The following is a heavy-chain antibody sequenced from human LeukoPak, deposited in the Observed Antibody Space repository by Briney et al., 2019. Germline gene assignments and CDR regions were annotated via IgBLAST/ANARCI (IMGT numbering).Heavy chain of an antibody. J-gene: IGHJ4*02. CDR1: GFTFNNYA. CDR2: ISYDGSNK. V-gene: IGHV3-30-3*01. D-gene: IGHD2-8*01. CDR3: AGAWSY. Sequence: PGGSLRLSCAASGFTFNNYAMSWVRQAPGKGLEWVAVISYDGSNKYYADSVKGRFTISRDNSKNTLYLQMNSLRAEDTAVYYCAGAWSYWGQGTLVTVSS.